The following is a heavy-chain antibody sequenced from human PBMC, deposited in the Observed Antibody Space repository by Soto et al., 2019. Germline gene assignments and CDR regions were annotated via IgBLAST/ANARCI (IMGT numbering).Heavy chain of an antibody. D-gene: IGHD3-3*01. Sequence: SETLSLTCTVSGGSISSYYWSWIRQPPGKGLEWIGYIYYSGSTNYNPSLKSRVTISVDTSKNQFSLKLSSVTTADTAVYYCARVTGYRFRGAAFDIWGKGTMVTVSS. CDR2: IYYSGST. CDR1: GGSISSYY. V-gene: IGHV4-59*01. CDR3: ARVTGYRFRGAAFDI. J-gene: IGHJ3*02.